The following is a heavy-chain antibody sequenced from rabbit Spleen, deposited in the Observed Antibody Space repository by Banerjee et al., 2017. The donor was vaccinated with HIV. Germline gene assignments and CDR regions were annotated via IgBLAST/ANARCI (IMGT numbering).Heavy chain of an antibody. D-gene: IGHD6-1*01. J-gene: IGHJ3*01. CDR3: ARRFNGVGYALHL. V-gene: IGHV1S40*01. CDR2: IYSGSVST. Sequence: QSLEESGGDLVKPGASLTLTCTASGIDFSSTYYMCWVRQAPGKGLEWIGCIYSGSVSTYYASWASGRFTISKTSSITVTLQLNSLTAADTATYFCARRFNGVGYALHLWGQGTLVTVS. CDR1: GIDFSSTYY.